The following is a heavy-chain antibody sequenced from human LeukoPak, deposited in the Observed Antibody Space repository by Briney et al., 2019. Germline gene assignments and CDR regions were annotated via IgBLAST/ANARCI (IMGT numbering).Heavy chain of an antibody. CDR3: ARAVYDFWSGYRQNYYYYYGMDV. CDR1: GGSISSGDYY. V-gene: IGHV4-30-4*01. J-gene: IGHJ6*02. Sequence: SGTLSLTCAVSGGSISSGDYYWSWIRQPPGKGLEWIGYIYYSGSTYYNPSLKSRVTISVDTSKNQFSLKLSSVTAADTAVYYCARAVYDFWSGYRQNYYYYYGMDVWGQGTTVTVSS. CDR2: IYYSGST. D-gene: IGHD3-3*01.